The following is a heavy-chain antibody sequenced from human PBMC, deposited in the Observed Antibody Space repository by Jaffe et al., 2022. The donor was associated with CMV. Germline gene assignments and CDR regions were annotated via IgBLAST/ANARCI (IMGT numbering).Heavy chain of an antibody. Sequence: QITLKESGPTLVKPTQTLTLTCTFSGFSLSTSGVGVGWIRQPPGKALEWLALIYWDDDKRYSPSLKSRLTITKDTSKNQVVLTMTNMDPVDTATYYCAHSHPTHSGYGSYYFDYWGQGTLVTVSS. D-gene: IGHD5-12*01. J-gene: IGHJ4*02. V-gene: IGHV2-5*02. CDR3: AHSHPTHSGYGSYYFDY. CDR1: GFSLSTSGVG. CDR2: IYWDDDK.